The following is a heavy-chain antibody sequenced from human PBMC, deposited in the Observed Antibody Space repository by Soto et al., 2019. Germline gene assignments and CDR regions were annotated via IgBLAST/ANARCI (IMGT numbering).Heavy chain of an antibody. CDR1: GGSFSGYY. D-gene: IGHD3-10*01. V-gene: IGHV4-34*01. J-gene: IGHJ4*02. Sequence: TLSLTCAVYGGSFSGYYWSWIRQPPGKGLEWIGEINHSGSTNYNPSLKSRVTISVDTSKNQFSLKLSSVTAADTAAYYCARVRLLWFGELSLLYYFDYWGQGTLVTVSS. CDR3: ARVRLLWFGELSLLYYFDY. CDR2: INHSGST.